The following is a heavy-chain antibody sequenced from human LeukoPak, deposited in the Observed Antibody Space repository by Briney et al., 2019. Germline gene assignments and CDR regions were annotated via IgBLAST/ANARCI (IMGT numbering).Heavy chain of an antibody. J-gene: IGHJ5*02. Sequence: ASVTVTCKAYGYTFSSYYFSWVRQATGQGLEGMGWMNHNSGNAYYAQKLQGRVTMTRNTSKNTAYMELSSLSAEDMSVYYCARSLGYCSGGSCYSGGRSKNWFDPWGQGTLVTVSS. CDR2: MNHNSGNA. CDR3: ARSLGYCSGGSCYSGGRSKNWFDP. V-gene: IGHV1-8*01. CDR1: GYTFSSYY. D-gene: IGHD2-15*01.